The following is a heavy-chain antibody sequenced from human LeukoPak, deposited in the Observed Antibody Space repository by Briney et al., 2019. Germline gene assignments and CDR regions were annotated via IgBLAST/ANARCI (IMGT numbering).Heavy chain of an antibody. CDR2: IYHSGMT. Sequence: PSGTLSLTCAVPGGSISSPNWWSWVRQPPGKGLEWIGEIYHSGMTNYKTSLKSRVTISVDESKNQFSLKLSSVTAADTAVYYCARDLVENSRGHDFWGQGILVIVSS. CDR1: GGSISSPNW. D-gene: IGHD2-15*01. V-gene: IGHV4-4*02. J-gene: IGHJ4*02. CDR3: ARDLVENSRGHDF.